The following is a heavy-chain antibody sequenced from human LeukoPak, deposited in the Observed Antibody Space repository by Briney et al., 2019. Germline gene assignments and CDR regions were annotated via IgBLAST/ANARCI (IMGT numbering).Heavy chain of an antibody. CDR1: GYIFTSYG. V-gene: IGHV1-18*01. CDR3: ARDPRIAAAALFDY. Sequence: VASVKVSCKASGYIFTSYGISWVRQAPGQGLEWMGWISAYNGNTNYAQKLQGRVTMTTDTSTSTAYMELRSLRSDDTAVYYCARDPRIAAAALFDYWGQGTLVTVSS. D-gene: IGHD6-13*01. J-gene: IGHJ4*02. CDR2: ISAYNGNT.